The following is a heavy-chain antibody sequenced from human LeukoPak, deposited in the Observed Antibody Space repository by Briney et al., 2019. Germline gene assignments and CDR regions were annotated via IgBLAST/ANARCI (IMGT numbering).Heavy chain of an antibody. CDR3: AKHPVTSYDILTGYYRYYFDY. Sequence: GGSLRLSCAASGFTFSSYAMNWVRQAPGKGLEWVSAISGSGGSTYYADSVKGRFTISRDNSKNTLYLQMNSLRAEDTAVYYCAKHPVTSYDILTGYYRYYFDYWGQGTLVTVSS. CDR2: ISGSGGST. J-gene: IGHJ4*02. V-gene: IGHV3-23*01. D-gene: IGHD3-9*01. CDR1: GFTFSSYA.